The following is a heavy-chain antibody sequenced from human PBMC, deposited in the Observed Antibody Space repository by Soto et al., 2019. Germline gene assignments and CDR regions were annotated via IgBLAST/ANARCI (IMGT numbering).Heavy chain of an antibody. V-gene: IGHV5-51*01. CDR2: IYPSDSDT. CDR1: GYSFSNYW. J-gene: IGHJ6*03. CDR3: ARLGGYCDLTSCYGDYYYYYMDV. D-gene: IGHD2-2*03. Sequence: GESLKISCKGSGYSFSNYWIGWVRQMPGKGLEWMGIIYPSDSDTRYSPSFQGQVTFSADKSISTAYLQWGSLKASDTAMYYCARLGGYCDLTSCYGDYYYYYMDVWGEGTTVTVSS.